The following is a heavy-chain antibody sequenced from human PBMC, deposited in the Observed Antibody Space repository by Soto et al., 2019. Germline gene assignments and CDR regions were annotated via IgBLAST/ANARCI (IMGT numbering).Heavy chain of an antibody. J-gene: IGHJ6*02. D-gene: IGHD6-13*01. V-gene: IGHV3-30-3*01. CDR2: ISYDGSNK. CDR3: ARELIAAAASSSCYYGMGV. CDR1: GFTFSSYA. Sequence: GGSLRLSCAASGFTFSSYAMHWVRQAPGKGLEWVAVISYDGSNKYYADSVKGRFTISRDNSKNTLYLQMNSLRAEDTAVYYCARELIAAAASSSCYYGMGVWGQGTTVTVSS.